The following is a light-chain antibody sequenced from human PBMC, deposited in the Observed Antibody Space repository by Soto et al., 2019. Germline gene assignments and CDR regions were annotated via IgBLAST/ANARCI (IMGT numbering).Light chain of an antibody. CDR1: QSISDT. CDR3: QQYDNWPWT. J-gene: IGKJ1*01. Sequence: EIMMTQSPATLSVSPGGRATLSCRASQSISDTLAWYQQKPGQAPRLLIHGASTRAPGFPARFSGSGSGTDFTLTIGSLQSEDFAVYYCQQYDNWPWTFGQGTKVDIK. V-gene: IGKV3-15*01. CDR2: GAS.